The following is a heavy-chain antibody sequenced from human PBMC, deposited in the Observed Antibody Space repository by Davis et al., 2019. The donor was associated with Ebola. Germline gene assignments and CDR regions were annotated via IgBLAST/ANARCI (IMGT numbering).Heavy chain of an antibody. CDR1: GCTFTNYG. CDR3: ARGITMIVVSTYVDY. Sequence: AASVKVSCKASGCTFTNYGISWVRQAPGQGLEWMGWISAYNGNTNYAQKLQGRVTMTTDTSTSTAYMELRSLRSDDTAVYYCARGITMIVVSTYVDYWGQGTLVTVSS. J-gene: IGHJ4*02. V-gene: IGHV1-18*01. CDR2: ISAYNGNT. D-gene: IGHD3-22*01.